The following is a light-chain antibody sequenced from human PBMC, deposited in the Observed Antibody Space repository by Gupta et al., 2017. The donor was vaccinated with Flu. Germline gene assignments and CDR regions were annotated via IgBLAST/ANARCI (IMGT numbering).Light chain of an antibody. V-gene: IGKV2-30*01. CDR3: KQGYSTPWA. J-gene: IGKJ1*01. CDR2: QVS. CDR1: QSLVNKEGYIY. Sequence: VTLGQPASISCRSSQSLVNKEGYIYLHWIQQRPGKSPRLFINQVSHRESGVPERFSGSGSGTDFSLTISRVQAEDFGVYYCKQGYSTPWAFGQGTKVEIK.